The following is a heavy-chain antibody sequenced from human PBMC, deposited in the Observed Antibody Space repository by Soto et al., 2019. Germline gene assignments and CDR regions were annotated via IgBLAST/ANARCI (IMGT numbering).Heavy chain of an antibody. J-gene: IGHJ4*02. V-gene: IGHV1-8*01. CDR1: GYTFTSYD. CDR2: MNPNSGNT. Sequence: PGESLKISCKASGYTFTSYDINWVRQATGQGLEWMGWMNPNSGNTGYAQKFQGRVTMTRNTSISTAYMELSSLRSEDTAVYYCARRKERSGPHYFDYWGQGSLVTVSS. CDR3: ARRKERSGPHYFDY. D-gene: IGHD6-25*01.